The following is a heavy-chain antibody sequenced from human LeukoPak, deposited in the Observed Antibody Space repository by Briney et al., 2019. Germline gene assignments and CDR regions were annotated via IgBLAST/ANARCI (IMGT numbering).Heavy chain of an antibody. V-gene: IGHV3-30*01. J-gene: IGHJ4*02. CDR1: GFTFSSYA. CDR3: ASFRIAAAGTGVDY. Sequence: GGSLRLSCAASGFTFSSYAMHWVRQAPGKGLEWVAVISYDGSNKYYADSVKGRFTISRDNSKNTLYLQMNSLRAEDTAVYYCASFRIAAAGTGVDYWGQGTLVTVSS. CDR2: ISYDGSNK. D-gene: IGHD6-13*01.